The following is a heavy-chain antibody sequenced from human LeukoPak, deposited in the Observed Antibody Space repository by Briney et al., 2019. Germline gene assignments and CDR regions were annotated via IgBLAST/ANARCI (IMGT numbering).Heavy chain of an antibody. D-gene: IGHD2-15*01. Sequence: ASVKVSCKASGYTFTSYYMHWVRQAPGQGLEWMGLINPSGGGTTYAQKFQGRVTMTRDTSTSTDYMELSSLRSEDTALYYCARSRATIADCSGGSCYAFDSWGQGTLVTVSS. J-gene: IGHJ5*01. CDR3: ARSRATIADCSGGSCYAFDS. CDR2: INPSGGGT. CDR1: GYTFTSYY. V-gene: IGHV1-46*01.